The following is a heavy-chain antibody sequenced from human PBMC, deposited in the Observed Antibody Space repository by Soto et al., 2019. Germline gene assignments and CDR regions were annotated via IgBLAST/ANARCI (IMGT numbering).Heavy chain of an antibody. CDR3: VRTAVPVAVGYYFDY. Sequence: QVQLVESGGGVVQPGRSLRLSCAASGFTFSRYGMHWVRQAPGKGLESVAVTSYDGSNKFYGDSVKGRFTISRDNSKNTLYLQMDSLRAEDTAVYYCVRTAVPVAVGYYFDYWGQGTPVTVSS. CDR1: GFTFSRYG. D-gene: IGHD2-2*01. V-gene: IGHV3-30*03. J-gene: IGHJ4*02. CDR2: TSYDGSNK.